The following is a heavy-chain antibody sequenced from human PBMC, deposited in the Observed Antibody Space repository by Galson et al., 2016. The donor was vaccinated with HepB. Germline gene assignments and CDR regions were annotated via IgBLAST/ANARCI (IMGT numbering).Heavy chain of an antibody. CDR3: ARVFYSDFPLDY. V-gene: IGHV3-30*03. Sequence: SLRLSCAASGFSFNTYGMHWVRQAPGKGLEWVAFIFYDGSKQYYAESVKGRVTISRDNSKNTLDLQMSSLRPEDTAVYFCARVFYSDFPLDYWGQGALVTVSS. CDR1: GFSFNTYG. CDR2: IFYDGSKQ. J-gene: IGHJ4*02. D-gene: IGHD4-11*01.